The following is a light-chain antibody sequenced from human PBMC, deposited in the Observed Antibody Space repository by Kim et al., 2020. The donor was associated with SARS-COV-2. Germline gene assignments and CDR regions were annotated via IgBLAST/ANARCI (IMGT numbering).Light chain of an antibody. V-gene: IGLV2-14*03. J-gene: IGLJ2*01. CDR2: DDT. CDR1: NSDIGHHNY. CDR3: SSYTTSTSVV. Sequence: GQTFTISCTGTNSDIGHHNYVSWYQQHPGKAPNHMIFDDTKRPAGVSTSYLGPKSGNTASLTNSGLQADDEADYHCSSYTTSTSVVFGGGTQLTVL.